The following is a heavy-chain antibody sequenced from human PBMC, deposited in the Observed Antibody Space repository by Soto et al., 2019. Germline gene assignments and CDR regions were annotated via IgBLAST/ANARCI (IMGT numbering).Heavy chain of an antibody. Sequence: EVQLLESGGGLVQPGGSLRLSCAASGFTFSSYAMSWVRQAPGKGLEWVSAISGSGGSTYYADSVKGRFTISRDNSKNTLYLQMNGLRAEDTAVYYCAKSIYGSGSYYTIFDYWGQGTLVTVSS. D-gene: IGHD3-10*01. CDR3: AKSIYGSGSYYTIFDY. CDR1: GFTFSSYA. CDR2: ISGSGGST. J-gene: IGHJ4*02. V-gene: IGHV3-23*01.